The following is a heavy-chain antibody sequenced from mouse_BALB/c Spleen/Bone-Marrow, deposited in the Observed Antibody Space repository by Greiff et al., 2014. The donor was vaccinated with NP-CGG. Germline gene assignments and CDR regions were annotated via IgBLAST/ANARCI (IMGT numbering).Heavy chain of an antibody. CDR2: IDPANGNT. J-gene: IGHJ3*01. Sequence: EVQLQQSGAELVKPGASVKLSCTASGFNIKDTYMHWVKQRPEQGLEWIGRIDPANGNTKYDPKFQGKATITADTSSNTAYLQLSSLTSEDTAVYYCARYSRTTATHYWGQGTLVTVSA. V-gene: IGHV14-3*02. D-gene: IGHD1-2*01. CDR3: ARYSRTTATHY. CDR1: GFNIKDTY.